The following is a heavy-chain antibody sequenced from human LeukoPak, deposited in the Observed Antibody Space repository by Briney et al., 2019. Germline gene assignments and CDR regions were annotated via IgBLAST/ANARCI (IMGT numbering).Heavy chain of an antibody. Sequence: PSETLSLTCTVPGDSISSYFWSWIRQPPGKGLEWIGYMHNGVHTNYNPSLKCRVTISGDTSKNQFSLKLTSVTAADTAIYYCAATIKRDYGDTNLDYWGHGTLVTVSS. J-gene: IGHJ4*01. CDR1: GDSISSYF. D-gene: IGHD4/OR15-4a*01. CDR3: AATIKRDYGDTNLDY. CDR2: MHNGVHT. V-gene: IGHV4-59*01.